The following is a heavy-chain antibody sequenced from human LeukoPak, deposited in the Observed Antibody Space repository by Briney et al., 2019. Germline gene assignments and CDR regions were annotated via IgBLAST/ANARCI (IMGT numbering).Heavy chain of an antibody. D-gene: IGHD3-3*01. CDR2: ISYSGST. V-gene: IGHV4-59*01. CDR1: GGSISSYY. Sequence: SETLSLTCTVSGGSISSYYWSWIRQPPGKGLEWIGYISYSGSTNYNPSLKSRVTISVDTSKNQFSLRLSSVTAADTAVYYCASTRDYFDYWGQGTLVTVSS. J-gene: IGHJ4*02. CDR3: ASTRDYFDY.